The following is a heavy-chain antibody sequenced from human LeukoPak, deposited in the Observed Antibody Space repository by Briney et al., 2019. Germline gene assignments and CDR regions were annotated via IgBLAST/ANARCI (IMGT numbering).Heavy chain of an antibody. CDR3: AKDIWGGYAPLSCVY. D-gene: IGHD3-3*01. Sequence: GGSLRLSCAASGFTFDDYAMGWVRQAPGKGLEWVSLISGDGGSTYYADSVKGRFTISRDNSKNSLYLQINSLRTEDTALYYCAKDIWGGYAPLSCVYWRQGTLVTVSS. J-gene: IGHJ4*02. CDR2: ISGDGGST. V-gene: IGHV3-43*02. CDR1: GFTFDDYA.